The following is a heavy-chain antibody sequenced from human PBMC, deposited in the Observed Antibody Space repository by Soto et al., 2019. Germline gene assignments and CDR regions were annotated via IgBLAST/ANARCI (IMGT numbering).Heavy chain of an antibody. CDR3: AREGRGKKAGYNGLVSLGY. J-gene: IGHJ4*02. Sequence: QVQLVQSGAEVKTPGSSLKVSCKVSGSRFSNYVISWVRQAPGHGLEWLGRIIPIFNSTKYAQSFQGRVTTTAYKSTSTGSLELSSLRSDDTAVYYCAREGRGKKAGYNGLVSLGYWGQGTLVTVSS. CDR1: GSRFSNYV. CDR2: IIPIFNST. V-gene: IGHV1-69*06. D-gene: IGHD2-2*02.